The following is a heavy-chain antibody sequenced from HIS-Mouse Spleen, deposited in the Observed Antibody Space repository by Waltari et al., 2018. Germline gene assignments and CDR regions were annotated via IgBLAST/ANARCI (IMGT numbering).Heavy chain of an antibody. J-gene: IGHJ4*02. CDR3: AKVNSGSYYFDD. Sequence: QVQLVESGGGVVQPGRYLRLSCAASGFIFSSYGMHWVRQAPGKGRDELAGIVYDGSNEYSADAVKGRFTIARENSKNTLYLQMNSLRAEETAVYYWAKVNSGSYYFDDWGQGTLVTVSS. D-gene: IGHD1-26*01. CDR1: GFIFSSYG. CDR2: IVYDGSNE. V-gene: IGHV3-30*18.